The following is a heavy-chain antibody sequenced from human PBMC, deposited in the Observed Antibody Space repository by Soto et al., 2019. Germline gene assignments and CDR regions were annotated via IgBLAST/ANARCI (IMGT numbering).Heavy chain of an antibody. CDR3: ARDLSIAARRGGMFDP. J-gene: IGHJ5*02. CDR1: GGTFSSYA. Sequence: GASVKVSCKASGGTFSSYAISWVRQAPGQGLEWMGGIIPIFGTANYAQKFQGRVTITADKSTSTAYMELSSLRSEDTAVYYCARDLSIAARRGGMFDPWGQGSLVIVSS. D-gene: IGHD6-6*01. CDR2: IIPIFGTA. V-gene: IGHV1-69*06.